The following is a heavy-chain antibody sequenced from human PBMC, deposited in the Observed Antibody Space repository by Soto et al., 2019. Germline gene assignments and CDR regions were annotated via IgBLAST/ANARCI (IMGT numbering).Heavy chain of an antibody. CDR1: GFTFSSYG. J-gene: IGHJ6*02. CDR3: ATGGYWELLPSTGMEV. V-gene: IGHV3-30*03. CDR2: ISFDGSNG. Sequence: GGSLRLSCGGSGFTFSSYGMRWVRQAPGKGLEWVAAISFDGSNGYYGDSVKGRFTISRDNSKNTLYLQMNRLRPEDTAVYYCATGGYWELLPSTGMEVWGQGTTVTVSS. D-gene: IGHD1-26*01.